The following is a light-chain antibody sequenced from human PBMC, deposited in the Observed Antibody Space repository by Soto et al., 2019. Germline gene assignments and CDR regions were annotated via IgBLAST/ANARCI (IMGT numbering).Light chain of an antibody. CDR2: DVN. CDR1: SSDVGSYNL. V-gene: IGLV2-23*02. Sequence: QSALTQSASVSGSPGQSITISCTGTSSDVGSYNLVSWYRQYPGKAPKLLIYDVNKRPSGVSNRFSGSKSGNTASLTISGLQAEDEAAYYCCSYVGITTYVIFGGGTKLTVL. CDR3: CSYVGITTYVI. J-gene: IGLJ2*01.